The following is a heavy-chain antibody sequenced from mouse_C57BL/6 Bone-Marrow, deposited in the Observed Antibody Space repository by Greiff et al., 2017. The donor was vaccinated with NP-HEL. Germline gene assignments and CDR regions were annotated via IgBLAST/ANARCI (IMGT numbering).Heavy chain of an antibody. V-gene: IGHV1-81*01. CDR3: ARPGVTKMMDY. CDR2: IYPRSGNT. CDR1: GYTFTSYG. J-gene: IGHJ4*01. Sequence: QVQLQQSGAELVRPGASVKLSCKASGYTFTSYGISWVKQRTGQGLEWIGEIYPRSGNTYYNEKFKGKATLTADKSSSTAYMELRSLTSEDSAVYFCARPGVTKMMDYWGQGTSVTVSS. D-gene: IGHD2-1*01.